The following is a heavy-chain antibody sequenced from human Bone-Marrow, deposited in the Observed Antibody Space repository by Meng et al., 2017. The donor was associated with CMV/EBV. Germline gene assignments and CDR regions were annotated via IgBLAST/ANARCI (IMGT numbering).Heavy chain of an antibody. Sequence: GESLKISCAASGFTFSSYAMHWVRQAPGKGLEWVSYISSSSSTIYYADSVKGRFTISRDNAKNSLYLQMNSLRAEDTAVYYCSRGTKAYWGQGTLVTVSS. CDR1: GFTFSSYA. CDR2: ISSSSSTI. J-gene: IGHJ4*02. D-gene: IGHD2-8*01. V-gene: IGHV3-48*04. CDR3: SRGTKAY.